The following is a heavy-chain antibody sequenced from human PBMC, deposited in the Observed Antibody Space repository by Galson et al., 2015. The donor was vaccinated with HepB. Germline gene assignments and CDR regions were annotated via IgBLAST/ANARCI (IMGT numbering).Heavy chain of an antibody. Sequence: SLRLSCAASGFTFSSYSMHWVRQAPGKGLEWVAVIWYDGGYKSYLDSVKGRFTISRDNSKDTLYLEMSRLRVEDTAMYYYARNQLVGGALDVWGQGTTVIVSS. CDR1: GFTFSSYS. D-gene: IGHD3-10*01. CDR3: ARNQLVGGALDV. CDR2: IWYDGGYK. V-gene: IGHV3-33*01. J-gene: IGHJ6*02.